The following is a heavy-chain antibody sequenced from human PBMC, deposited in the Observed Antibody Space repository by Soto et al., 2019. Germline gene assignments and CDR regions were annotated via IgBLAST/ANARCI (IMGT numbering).Heavy chain of an antibody. J-gene: IGHJ5*02. CDR3: ASSNYDILTGYYNWFDP. CDR2: IYPGDSDT. Sequence: GESLKISCKGSGYSFTSYWIGWVRQMPGKGLEWMGIIYPGDSDTRYSPSFQGQVTISADKSISTAYLQWSSLKASDTAMYYCASSNYDILTGYYNWFDPWGQGTLVTVSS. V-gene: IGHV5-51*01. CDR1: GYSFTSYW. D-gene: IGHD3-9*01.